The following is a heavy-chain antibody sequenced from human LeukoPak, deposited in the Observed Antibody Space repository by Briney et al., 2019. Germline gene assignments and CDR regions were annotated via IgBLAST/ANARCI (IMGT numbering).Heavy chain of an antibody. Sequence: PSETLSLTCTVSGGSISSSSYYWGWIRQPPGKGLEWIGSIYYSGSTYYNPSLKSRVTISVDTSKNQFSLKLSSVTAADTAVYYCASTYYDFWSGLHWGQGTLVTVSS. V-gene: IGHV4-39*01. J-gene: IGHJ4*02. CDR1: GGSISSSSYY. CDR3: ASTYYDFWSGLH. D-gene: IGHD3-3*01. CDR2: IYYSGST.